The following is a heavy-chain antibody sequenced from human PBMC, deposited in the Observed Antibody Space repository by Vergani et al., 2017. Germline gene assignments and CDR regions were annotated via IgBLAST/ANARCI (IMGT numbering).Heavy chain of an antibody. J-gene: IGHJ6*02. CDR1: GYTFTSYA. D-gene: IGHD1-26*01. Sequence: QVQLVQSGAEVKQPGASVKVSCKASGYTFTSYAMHWVRQAPGQRLEWMGWINAGNGNTKYSQKFQGRVTITRDTSASTAYMELSSLRSEDTAVYYCASTRSPLPPDCYCYGMDVWGQGTTVTVSS. CDR2: INAGNGNT. CDR3: ASTRSPLPPDCYCYGMDV. V-gene: IGHV1-3*01.